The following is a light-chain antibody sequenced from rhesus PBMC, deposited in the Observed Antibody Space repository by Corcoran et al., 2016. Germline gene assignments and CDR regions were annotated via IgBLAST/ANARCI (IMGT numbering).Light chain of an antibody. V-gene: IGKV1S14*01. Sequence: DIQMTQSPSSLSASVGDTVTITCRASQGMSNYLAWYQQKPGKAPKPLIYYASNLESGVPSRLRGGGSGTYFTLTVSSMLPEDYAVYSCPQHKSYPPSFGQETKVEFK. CDR2: YAS. CDR1: QGMSNY. CDR3: PQHKSYPPS. J-gene: IGKJ1*01.